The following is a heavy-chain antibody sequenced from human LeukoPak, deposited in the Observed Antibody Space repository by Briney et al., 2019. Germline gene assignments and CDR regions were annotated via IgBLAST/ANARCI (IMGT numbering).Heavy chain of an antibody. D-gene: IGHD6-19*01. J-gene: IGHJ4*02. V-gene: IGHV4-61*02. CDR2: IYTSGST. CDR3: ARETSLAGFASGLGFNY. Sequence: SQTLSLTCTVSGGSISSGGYYWSWIRQPAGKGLEWIGRIYTSGSTNYNPSLKSRVTISVDTSKNQFSLKLTSVTAADTATYYCARETSLAGFASGLGFNYWGRGSWSPSPQ. CDR1: GGSISSGGYY.